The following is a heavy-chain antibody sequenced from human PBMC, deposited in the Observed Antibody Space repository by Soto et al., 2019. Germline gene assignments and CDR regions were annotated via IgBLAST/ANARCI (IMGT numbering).Heavy chain of an antibody. CDR3: ARRGRGFAGYLDS. Sequence: PSETLSLTCTVSGGSIGSGNYYWNWVRQVPGKALEWIGYIHSSGGSYYTPSLNSRVVISLDASNNRFSLHLSSLAAADTAVYYCARRGRGFAGYLDSWGQGTLVTVSS. D-gene: IGHD3-16*02. CDR2: IHSSGGS. CDR1: GGSIGSGNYY. J-gene: IGHJ4*02. V-gene: IGHV4-31*03.